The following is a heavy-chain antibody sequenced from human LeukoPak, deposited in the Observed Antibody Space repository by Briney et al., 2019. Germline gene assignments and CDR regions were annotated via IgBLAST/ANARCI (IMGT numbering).Heavy chain of an antibody. V-gene: IGHV1-69*04. J-gene: IGHJ6*02. Sequence: GASVKVSCKASGGTFSSYAISWVRQAPEQGLEWMGRIIPILGIANYAQKFQGRVTITADKSTSTAYMELSSLRSEDTAVYYCARDSYGDYIYYYYYYGMDVWGQGTTVTVSS. CDR3: ARDSYGDYIYYYYYYGMDV. CDR2: IIPILGIA. CDR1: GGTFSSYA. D-gene: IGHD4-17*01.